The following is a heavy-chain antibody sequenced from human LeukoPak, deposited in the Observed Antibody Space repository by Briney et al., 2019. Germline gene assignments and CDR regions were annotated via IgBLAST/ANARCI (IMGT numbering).Heavy chain of an antibody. V-gene: IGHV1-24*01. CDR2: FDPEDGET. J-gene: IGHJ4*02. CDR1: GYTLTELS. D-gene: IGHD6-6*01. CDR3: ATAALLYSSSSGDY. Sequence: VASVKVSCKVSGYTLTELSMHWVRQAPGKGLEWMGGFDPEDGETIYAQKFQGRVTMTEDTSTDTAYMELSSLRSEDTAVYYCATAALLYSSSSGDYWGQGTLVTVSS.